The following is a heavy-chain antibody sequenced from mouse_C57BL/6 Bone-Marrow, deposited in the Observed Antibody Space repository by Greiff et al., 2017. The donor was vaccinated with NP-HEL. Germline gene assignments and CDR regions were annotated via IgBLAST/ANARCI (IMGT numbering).Heavy chain of an antibody. J-gene: IGHJ1*03. CDR2: IRNKANNHAT. CDR3: TRGVTGLKGYFDV. V-gene: IGHV6-6*01. CDR1: GFTFSDAW. D-gene: IGHD2-2*01. Sequence: DVQLVESGGGLVQPGGSMKLSCAASGFTFSDAWMDWVRQSPEKGLEWVAEIRNKANNHATYYAESVKGRFTISRDDSKSSVYLQMNSLRAEDTGIYYCTRGVTGLKGYFDVWGTGTTVTVSS.